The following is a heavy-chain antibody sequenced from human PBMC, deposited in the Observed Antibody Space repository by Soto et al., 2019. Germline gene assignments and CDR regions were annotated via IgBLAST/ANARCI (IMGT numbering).Heavy chain of an antibody. CDR3: ARGRGCVYGSNFYGLDV. Sequence: SETLSLTCGVYRGSFSGFYWSWVRQTPGGGLEWIGEINHSGTTNYNPSFQNRVTISVDKSTNNFSLKMTSVTAADAAVYYCARGRGCVYGSNFYGLDVWGQGTTVTVSS. CDR2: INHSGTT. V-gene: IGHV4-34*01. J-gene: IGHJ6*02. D-gene: IGHD2-8*01. CDR1: RGSFSGFY.